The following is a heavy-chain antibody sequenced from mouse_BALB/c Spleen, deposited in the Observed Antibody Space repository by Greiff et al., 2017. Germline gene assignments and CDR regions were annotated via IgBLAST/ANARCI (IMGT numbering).Heavy chain of an antibody. CDR1: GFTFSSFG. J-gene: IGHJ2*01. V-gene: IGHV5-17*02. Sequence: EVKLVESGGGLVQPGGSRKLSCAASGFTFSSFGMHWVRPAPAKGLEWVAYISSGSSTIYYADTVKGRFTISRDNPKNNLFLQMTSLRSEDTAMYYSARFPDSSGRHCDYWGQGTTLTVSS. CDR3: ARFPDSSGRHCDY. D-gene: IGHD3-2*01. CDR2: ISSGSSTI.